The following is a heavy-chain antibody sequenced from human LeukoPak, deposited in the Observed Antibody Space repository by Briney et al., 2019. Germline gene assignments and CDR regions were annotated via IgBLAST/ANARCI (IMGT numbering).Heavy chain of an antibody. J-gene: IGHJ5*02. Sequence: GASVKVSCKASGYTFTNFGISWVRQAPGQGLEWMGWITPYNGNTNYAQKLQGRVTLTTDTSTSTAYMELRSLRSDDTAVYYCARGGTYHYDKSGINWFDPWGQGTLVTVSS. CDR2: ITPYNGNT. CDR3: ARGGTYHYDKSGINWFDP. V-gene: IGHV1-18*01. D-gene: IGHD3-22*01. CDR1: GYTFTNFG.